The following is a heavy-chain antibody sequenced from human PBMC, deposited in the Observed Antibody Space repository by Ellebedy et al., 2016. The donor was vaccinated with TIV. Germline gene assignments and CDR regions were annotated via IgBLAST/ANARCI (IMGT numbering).Heavy chain of an antibody. CDR3: ARENYWNDEGAHYDAFDI. CDR2: INHSGST. V-gene: IGHV4-34*01. Sequence: SETLSLTCAVYGGSFSGYYWSWIRQPPGKGLEWIGEINHSGSTNYNPSLKSRVTISVDTSKTQFSLKLSSVTAADTAVYYCARENYWNDEGAHYDAFDIWGQGTMVTVSS. J-gene: IGHJ3*02. D-gene: IGHD1-1*01. CDR1: GGSFSGYY.